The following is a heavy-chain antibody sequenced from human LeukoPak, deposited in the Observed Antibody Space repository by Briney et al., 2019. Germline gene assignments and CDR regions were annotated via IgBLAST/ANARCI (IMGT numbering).Heavy chain of an antibody. D-gene: IGHD5-18*01. J-gene: IGHJ3*02. V-gene: IGHV4-34*01. CDR1: GGSFSGYY. CDR2: INHSGST. CDR3: ARFSKEWILPRGYAFDI. Sequence: KPSETLSLTCAVYGGSFSGYYWSWIRQPPGKGLEWIGEINHSGSTNYNPSLKSRVTISVDTSKNQFSLKLSSVTAADTAVYYCARFSKEWILPRGYAFDIWGQGTMVTVSS.